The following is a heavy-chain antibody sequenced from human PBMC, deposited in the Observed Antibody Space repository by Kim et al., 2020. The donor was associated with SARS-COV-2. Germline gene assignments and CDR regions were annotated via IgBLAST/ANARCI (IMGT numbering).Heavy chain of an antibody. J-gene: IGHJ4*02. D-gene: IGHD4-17*01. Sequence: GGSLRLSCAASGFTFSSYWMHWVRQAPGKGLVWVSRINSDGSSTSYADSVKGRFTISRDNAKNTLYLQMNSLRAEDTAVYYCARADYGDYDALDYWGQGTLVTVSS. V-gene: IGHV3-74*01. CDR1: GFTFSSYW. CDR3: ARADYGDYDALDY. CDR2: INSDGSST.